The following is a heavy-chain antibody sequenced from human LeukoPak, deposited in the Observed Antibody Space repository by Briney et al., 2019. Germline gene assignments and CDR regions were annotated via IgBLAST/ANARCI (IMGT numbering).Heavy chain of an antibody. CDR3: ASITIFGQRSFDY. J-gene: IGHJ4*02. CDR1: GGSISSGGYY. D-gene: IGHD3-3*01. V-gene: IGHV4-31*03. Sequence: SQTLSLTCTVSGGSISSGGYYWSWIRQQPGKGLEWIGYIYYSGSTYYNPSLKSRVTISVDTSKNQFSLKLSSVTAADTAVCYCASITIFGQRSFDYWGQGTLVTVSS. CDR2: IYYSGST.